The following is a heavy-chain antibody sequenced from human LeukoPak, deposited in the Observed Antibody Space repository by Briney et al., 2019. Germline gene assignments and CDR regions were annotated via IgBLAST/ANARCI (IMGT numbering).Heavy chain of an antibody. J-gene: IGHJ6*02. CDR1: GFTFSSYA. D-gene: IGHD6-13*01. V-gene: IGHV3-30*04. Sequence: GGSLRLSCAASGFTFSSYAMHWVRQAPGKGLEWVAVISYDGSNKYYADSVKGRFTISRDNSKSTLYLQMNSLRAEDTAVYYCARDEGFSSSWYYYYGMDVWGQGTTVTVSS. CDR2: ISYDGSNK. CDR3: ARDEGFSSSWYYYYGMDV.